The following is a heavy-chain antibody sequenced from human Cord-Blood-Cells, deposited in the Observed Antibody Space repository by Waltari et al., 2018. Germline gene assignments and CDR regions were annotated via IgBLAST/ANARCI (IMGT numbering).Heavy chain of an antibody. Sequence: QVQLVQSGAEVKKPGASVKVSCKASGYTFTGYYMHWVRQAPGQGLEWMGWINPNSGGTNYAQKFQGRVTMTRDTSISTAYMELSRLRSDDTAVYYCARAPLYCSSTSCYDAFDICGQGTMVTVSS. CDR2: INPNSGGT. CDR3: ARAPLYCSSTSCYDAFDI. D-gene: IGHD2-2*01. V-gene: IGHV1-2*02. J-gene: IGHJ3*02. CDR1: GYTFTGYY.